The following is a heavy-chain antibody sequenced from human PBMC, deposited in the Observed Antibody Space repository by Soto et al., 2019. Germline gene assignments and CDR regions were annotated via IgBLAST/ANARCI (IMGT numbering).Heavy chain of an antibody. CDR2: IIPIFGTA. J-gene: IGHJ1*01. CDR1: GYTFTTYF. D-gene: IGHD3-22*01. Sequence: GASVKVSCKASGYTFTTYFMHWVRQAPGQGLEWMGGIIPIFGTANYAQKFQGRVTITADESTSTAYMELSSLRSEDTAVYHCAKGADYFHSNGYNLEYFQYWGQGTLVTVSS. V-gene: IGHV1-69*13. CDR3: AKGADYFHSNGYNLEYFQY.